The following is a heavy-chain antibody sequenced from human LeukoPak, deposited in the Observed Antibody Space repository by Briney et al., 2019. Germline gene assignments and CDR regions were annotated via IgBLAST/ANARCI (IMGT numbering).Heavy chain of an antibody. J-gene: IGHJ4*02. D-gene: IGHD3-22*01. V-gene: IGHV4-61*01. CDR3: AREHYDSSGYPFFDY. CDR1: GGSVSSGSYY. Sequence: SETLSLTCTVSGGSVSSGSYYWSWIRQPPGKGLEWIGYIYYSGSTNYNPSLKSRVTISVDTSKNQFSLKLSSVTAADTAVYYCAREHYDSSGYPFFDYWGQGTLVTVSS. CDR2: IYYSGST.